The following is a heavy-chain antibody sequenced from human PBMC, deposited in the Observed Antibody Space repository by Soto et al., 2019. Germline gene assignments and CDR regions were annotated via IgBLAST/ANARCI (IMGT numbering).Heavy chain of an antibody. D-gene: IGHD6-19*01. J-gene: IGHJ4*02. CDR1: GFSLTNYA. Sequence: GGSLRLSCAASGFSLTNYAMHLVRQAPGKGLEWVAVISYDGSNRYYPDSVKGRFTISRDTSNNTVYLQMNSLRAEDTAVYYCARDPRAVAAYFFDNWGQGTPVTVS. CDR3: ARDPRAVAAYFFDN. V-gene: IGHV3-30-3*01. CDR2: ISYDGSNR.